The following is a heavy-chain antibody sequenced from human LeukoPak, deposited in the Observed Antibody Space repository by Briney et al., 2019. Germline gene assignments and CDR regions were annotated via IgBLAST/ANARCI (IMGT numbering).Heavy chain of an antibody. J-gene: IGHJ5*02. CDR2: INHSGST. CDR1: GGSISSGNYY. D-gene: IGHD3-10*01. V-gene: IGHV4-39*01. Sequence: SETLSLTCTVSGGSISSGNYYWSWIRQPPGKGLEWIGEINHSGSTSYNPSLKSRVTISGDTSKNQFSLKLSSVTAADTAVYYCARHVWFGDGRFDPWGQGTLVTVSS. CDR3: ARHVWFGDGRFDP.